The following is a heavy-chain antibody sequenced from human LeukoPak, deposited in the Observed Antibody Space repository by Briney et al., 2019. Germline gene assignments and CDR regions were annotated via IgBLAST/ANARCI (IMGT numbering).Heavy chain of an antibody. Sequence: SVKVSCKASGGTFSSYAISWVRQAPGQGLEWMGRIIHILGIANYAQKFQGRVTITADKSTSTAYMELSSLRSEDTAVYYCAIDMVAATPYFDYWGQGTLVTVSS. CDR1: GGTFSSYA. CDR2: IIHILGIA. V-gene: IGHV1-69*04. CDR3: AIDMVAATPYFDY. J-gene: IGHJ4*02. D-gene: IGHD2-15*01.